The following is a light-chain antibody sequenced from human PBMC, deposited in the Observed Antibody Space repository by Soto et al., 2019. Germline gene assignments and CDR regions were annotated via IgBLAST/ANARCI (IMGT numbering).Light chain of an antibody. Sequence: QSALTQPASVSGSPGQSITISCTGTTGDIINYNYVSWYQQYPGKAPKLMIFEVSNRPSGVSNRLSGSISDNTASLTISGLQPEDEADYYCSSYTSGSTLDYVFGTGTKGTVL. V-gene: IGLV2-14*01. CDR3: SSYTSGSTLDYV. CDR2: EVS. J-gene: IGLJ1*01. CDR1: TGDIINYNY.